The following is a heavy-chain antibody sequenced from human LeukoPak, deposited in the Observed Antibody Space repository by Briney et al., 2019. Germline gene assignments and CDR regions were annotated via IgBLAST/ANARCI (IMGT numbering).Heavy chain of an antibody. V-gene: IGHV1-69*01. Sequence: GSSVKVSCKASGGTFSSYAISWVRQAPGQGLEWMGGIIPIFGTANYAQKFQGRVTITADESTSTAYMELSSLRSEDTAVYYCASGYYDKLYYYYYMDVWGKGTTVTVSS. J-gene: IGHJ6*03. CDR2: IIPIFGTA. CDR1: GGTFSSYA. D-gene: IGHD3-22*01. CDR3: ASGYYDKLYYYYYMDV.